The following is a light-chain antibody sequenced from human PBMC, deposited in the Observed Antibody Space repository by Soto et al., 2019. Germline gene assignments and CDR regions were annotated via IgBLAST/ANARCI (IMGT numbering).Light chain of an antibody. CDR1: NIGSRS. CDR3: QVWDSGSGHRV. Sequence: SYELTQPPSVSVAPGRTATITCWGNNIGSRSVHWYQQMSGQAPLLVIYYDRDRPSGIPERFSGSNSGNTATLTINRVEAGDEADYYCQVWDSGSGHRVFGGGTKLTV. J-gene: IGLJ2*01. V-gene: IGLV3-21*04. CDR2: YDR.